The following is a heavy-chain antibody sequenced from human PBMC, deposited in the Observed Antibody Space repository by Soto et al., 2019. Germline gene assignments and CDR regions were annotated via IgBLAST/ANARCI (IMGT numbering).Heavy chain of an antibody. J-gene: IGHJ3*02. D-gene: IGHD2-21*02. Sequence: QVQLVQSGAEVKKPGSSVKVSCKASGGTFSSYAISWVRQAPGQGLEWMGGIIPIFGTANYAQKFQGRVKITADESTSTAYMELSSLRSEDTAVYYCARGSCGGDCYSGSDAFDIWGQGTMVTVSS. V-gene: IGHV1-69*01. CDR2: IIPIFGTA. CDR3: ARGSCGGDCYSGSDAFDI. CDR1: GGTFSSYA.